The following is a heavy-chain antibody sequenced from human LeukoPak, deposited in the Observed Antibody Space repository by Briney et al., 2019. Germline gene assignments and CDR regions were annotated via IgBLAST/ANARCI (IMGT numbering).Heavy chain of an antibody. Sequence: SLRLSCAASGFTFDDYAMHWVRQAPGKGLEWVSGISWNSGSIGYADSVKGRFTISRDNAKNSLYLQMNSLRAEDTAVYYCARASTDYDFWSGYHYYFDYWGQGTLVTVSS. CDR1: GFTFDDYA. V-gene: IGHV3-9*01. D-gene: IGHD3-3*01. CDR3: ARASTDYDFWSGYHYYFDY. CDR2: ISWNSGSI. J-gene: IGHJ4*02.